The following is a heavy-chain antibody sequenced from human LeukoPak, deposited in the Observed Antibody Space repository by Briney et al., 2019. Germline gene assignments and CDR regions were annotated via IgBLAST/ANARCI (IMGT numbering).Heavy chain of an antibody. Sequence: ASVKVSCKASGYTFTSYYMHWVRQAPGQGLEWMGIINPSGGGTSYAQKFQGRVTMTRDTSTSTVYMELSSLRSEDTAVYYCARGVAAAGCGWCDFDYWGQGTLVTVSS. J-gene: IGHJ4*02. D-gene: IGHD6-13*01. CDR2: INPSGGGT. CDR1: GYTFTSYY. V-gene: IGHV1-46*01. CDR3: ARGVAAAGCGWCDFDY.